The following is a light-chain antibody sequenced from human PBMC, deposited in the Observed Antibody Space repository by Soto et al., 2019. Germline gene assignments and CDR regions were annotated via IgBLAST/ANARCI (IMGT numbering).Light chain of an antibody. J-gene: IGLJ1*01. CDR3: SSYTGSSTLDV. CDR1: SSDVGSYNL. Sequence: SALTQPASVSGSPGQSISISCTGTSSDVGSYNLVSWYQQHPGKAPKLMIYDVSNRPSGISNRFSGSKSGNTASLTISGLQAEDEADYYCSSYTGSSTLDVFGTGTKVTVL. V-gene: IGLV2-14*02. CDR2: DVS.